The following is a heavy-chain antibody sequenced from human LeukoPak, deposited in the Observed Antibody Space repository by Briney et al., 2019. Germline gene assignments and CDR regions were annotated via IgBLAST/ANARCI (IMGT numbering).Heavy chain of an antibody. CDR3: AATYYYGSGSYYTFDY. V-gene: IGHV4-59*12. Sequence: SETLSLTCTVSGGSISSYYWNWIRQPPGKGLEWIGYIYYSGSTNYNPSLKSRVTISVDTSKNQFSLKLSSVTAADTAVYYCAATYYYGSGSYYTFDYWGQGTLVTVSS. CDR1: GGSISSYY. CDR2: IYYSGST. D-gene: IGHD3-10*01. J-gene: IGHJ4*02.